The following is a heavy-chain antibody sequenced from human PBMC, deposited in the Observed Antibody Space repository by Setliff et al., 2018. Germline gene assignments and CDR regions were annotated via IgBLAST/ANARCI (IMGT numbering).Heavy chain of an antibody. Sequence: SETLSLTCSVYGESFSNNYWGRVRQPPGKGLEWIGEINHRGSTNYSPSLRCRVTMSVDTSKNQLSLTLSTVTAADTAVYFCARDPGFHSGTWCLGDWGQGTQVTVSS. CDR3: ARDPGFHSGTWCLGD. D-gene: IGHD2-8*01. J-gene: IGHJ4*02. V-gene: IGHV4-34*01. CDR2: INHRGST. CDR1: GESFSNNY.